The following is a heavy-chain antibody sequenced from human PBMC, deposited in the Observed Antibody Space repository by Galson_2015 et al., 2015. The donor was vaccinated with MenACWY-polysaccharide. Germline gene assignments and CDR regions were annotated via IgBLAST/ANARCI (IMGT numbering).Heavy chain of an antibody. CDR2: IQSKTDGGTP. J-gene: IGHJ6*02. CDR1: GFTFSNAW. D-gene: IGHD1-26*01. CDR3: MLTYSGSYYVGNYYYGMDV. V-gene: IGHV3-15*01. Sequence: SLRLSCAASGFTFSNAWMSWVRQAPGKGLEWVGRIQSKTDGGTPDYAAPVKGRFTISRDDSKNTLYLQMNSLKTEDTAVYYCMLTYSGSYYVGNYYYGMDVWGQGTTVTVSS.